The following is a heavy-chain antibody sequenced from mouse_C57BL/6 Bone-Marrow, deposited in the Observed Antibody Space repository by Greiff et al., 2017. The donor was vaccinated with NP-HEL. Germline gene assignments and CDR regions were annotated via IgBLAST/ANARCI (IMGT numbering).Heavy chain of an antibody. CDR1: GYTFTSYG. CDR2: IYPRSGNT. CDR3: ARDHYYGSSSYWYFDV. Sequence: VKLQESGAELARPGASVKLSCKASGYTFTSYGISWVKQRTGQGLEWIGEIYPRSGNTYYNEKFKGKATLTADKSSSTAYMELRSLTSEDSAVYFCARDHYYGSSSYWYFDVWGTGTTVTVSS. D-gene: IGHD1-1*01. J-gene: IGHJ1*03. V-gene: IGHV1-81*01.